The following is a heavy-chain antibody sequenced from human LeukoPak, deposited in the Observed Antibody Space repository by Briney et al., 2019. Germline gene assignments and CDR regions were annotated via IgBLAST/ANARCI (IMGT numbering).Heavy chain of an antibody. CDR2: IGYDGTNK. D-gene: IGHD2-2*01. CDR1: GFTLSSYG. V-gene: IGHV3-30*02. J-gene: IGHJ1*01. CDR3: GGGFCTSSSCYLHIHH. Sequence: AGGSLRLSCAASGFTLSSYGMHWVRQAPGKGLEWVAFIGYDGTNKHYADSVKGRFTITRDNSKNTLYLQMNSLRAEDTAVYYCGGGFCTSSSCYLHIHHWGQGTLVTVSS.